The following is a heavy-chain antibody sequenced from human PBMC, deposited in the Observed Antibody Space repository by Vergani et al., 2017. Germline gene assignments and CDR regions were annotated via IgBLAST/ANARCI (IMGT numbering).Heavy chain of an antibody. Sequence: EVQLLESGGGLVQPGGSLRLSCAASGFTFSSYAMSWVRQAPGKGLEWVSAISGSGGSTYYADSVKGRFTISRDNSKNTLYLQMNSLRAEDMAVYYCAKDRGYSYGYPLDYYGMDVWGQGTTVTVSS. CDR2: ISGSGGST. J-gene: IGHJ6*02. D-gene: IGHD5-18*01. CDR1: GFTFSSYA. CDR3: AKDRGYSYGYPLDYYGMDV. V-gene: IGHV3-23*01.